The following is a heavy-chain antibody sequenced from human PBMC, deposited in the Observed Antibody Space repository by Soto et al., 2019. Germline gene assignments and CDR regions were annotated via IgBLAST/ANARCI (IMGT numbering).Heavy chain of an antibody. D-gene: IGHD6-6*01. V-gene: IGHV4-59*01. CDR3: ARAPIAARVDYYYYYMDV. Sequence: PSETLSLTCTVSGGSISSYYWSWIRQPPGKGLEWIGYIYYSGSTNYNPSLKSRVTISVDTSKNQFSLKLSSVTAADTAVYYCARAPIAARVDYYYYYMDVWGKGTTVTVSS. CDR1: GGSISSYY. CDR2: IYYSGST. J-gene: IGHJ6*03.